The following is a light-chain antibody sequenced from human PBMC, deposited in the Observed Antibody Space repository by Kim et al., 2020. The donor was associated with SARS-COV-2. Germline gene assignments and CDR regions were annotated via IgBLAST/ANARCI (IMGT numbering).Light chain of an antibody. CDR3: FSYSSSSTLV. Sequence: QSALTQPASVSGSPGQSTTISCTGTSSDIGAYNFVSWYQQHPGKVPKLMIYDVSDRPSGVSNRFSGSKSGNTASLTISGLQAEDEADYYCFSYSSSSTLVFCGGTQLTVL. J-gene: IGLJ2*01. CDR1: SSDIGAYNF. CDR2: DVS. V-gene: IGLV2-14*03.